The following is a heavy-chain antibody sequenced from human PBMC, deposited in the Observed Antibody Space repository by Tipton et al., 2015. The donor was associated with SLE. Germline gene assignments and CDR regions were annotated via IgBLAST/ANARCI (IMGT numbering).Heavy chain of an antibody. V-gene: IGHV3-74*01. D-gene: IGHD3-3*01. Sequence: GSLRLSCVASGFTFSPYWMHWVRQAPGKGLVWVSCIDTDGSSTSYADSVKGRFTISRDNAKNTMYLQMNGLRADDSAVYYCAGGEYYNFWSGYYPFDNWGQGTLVTVSS. CDR3: AGGEYYNFWSGYYPFDN. CDR2: IDTDGSST. CDR1: GFTFSPYW. J-gene: IGHJ4*02.